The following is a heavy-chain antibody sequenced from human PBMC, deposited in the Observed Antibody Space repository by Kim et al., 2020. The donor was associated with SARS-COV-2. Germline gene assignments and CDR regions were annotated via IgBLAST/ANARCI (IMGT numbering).Heavy chain of an antibody. Sequence: SETLSLTCSVSGGSVSGDTAYWGWIRQSPGKGLEWIGTIHSAGVTYYRPSLASRVTMSVDTSKNQFSLSLTSLTATDAAVYFCARLDGWWKDDRSAYTLGSFDLWGPGTKVAVSS. CDR2: IHSAGVT. V-gene: IGHV4-39*01. CDR3: ARLDGWWKDDRSAYTLGSFDL. CDR1: GGSVSGDTAY. D-gene: IGHD3-22*01. J-gene: IGHJ3*01.